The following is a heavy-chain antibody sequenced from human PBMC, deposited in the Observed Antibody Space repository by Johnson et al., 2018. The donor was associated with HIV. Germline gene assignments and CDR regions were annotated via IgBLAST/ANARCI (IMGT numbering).Heavy chain of an antibody. V-gene: IGHV3-NL1*01. CDR1: GFTFSSYG. CDR3: AKDPREGGDAWDI. CDR2: ISWNSGSI. Sequence: QVQLVESGGGVVQPGRSLRLSCAASGFTFSSYGMHWVRQAPGKGLEWVSGISWNSGSIGYADSVKGRFTISRDNSTNTLYLQMNSLRAEDTAVYYCAKDPREGGDAWDIWGKGTMVTVSS. D-gene: IGHD3-16*01. J-gene: IGHJ3*02.